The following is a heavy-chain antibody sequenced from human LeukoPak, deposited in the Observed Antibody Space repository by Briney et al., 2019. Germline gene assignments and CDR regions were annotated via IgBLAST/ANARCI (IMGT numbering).Heavy chain of an antibody. CDR3: ARDGYYDILTGYYPNWFDP. J-gene: IGHJ5*02. D-gene: IGHD3-9*01. V-gene: IGHV1-69*05. CDR2: IIPIFGTA. CDR1: GGTFSSYA. Sequence: SVKVSCKASGGTFSSYAISWVRQAPGQGLEWMGGIIPIFGTANYAQKFQGRVTITTDESTSTAYMELSSLRSEDTAVYYCARDGYYDILTGYYPNWFDPWGQGTLATVSS.